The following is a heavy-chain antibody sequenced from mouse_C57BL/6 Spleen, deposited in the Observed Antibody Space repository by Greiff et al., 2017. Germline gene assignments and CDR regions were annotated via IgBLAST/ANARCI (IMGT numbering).Heavy chain of an antibody. CDR3: ARAYYGYSYEWFAY. CDR1: GYTFTSYW. D-gene: IGHD1-1*01. V-gene: IGHV1-52*01. J-gene: IGHJ3*01. Sequence: VQLQQPGAELVRPGSSVKLSCKASGYTFTSYWMHWVKQRPIQGLEWIGNIDTSDSDTHYNQKFKDKATLTVDKSSSTAYMQRSSLTSEDSAVYYCARAYYGYSYEWFAYWGQGTLVTVSA. CDR2: IDTSDSDT.